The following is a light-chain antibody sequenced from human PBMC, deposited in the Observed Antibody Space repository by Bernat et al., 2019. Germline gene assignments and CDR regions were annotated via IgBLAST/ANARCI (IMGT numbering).Light chain of an antibody. J-gene: IGLJ3*02. CDR2: DVR. V-gene: IGLV2-14*03. CDR3: SSYTSSSTLV. Sequence: QSALTQPASVSGSPGQSITISCTGTSSDVGGYNYVSWYQQHPGRAPKLMIYDVRDRPSGISNRFSGSKSGSTASLTISGLLDEDEADYYCSSYTSSSTLVFGGGTMLTVL. CDR1: SSDVGGYNY.